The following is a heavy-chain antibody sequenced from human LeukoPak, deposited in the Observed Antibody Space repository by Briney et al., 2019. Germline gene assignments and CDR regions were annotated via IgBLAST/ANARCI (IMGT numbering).Heavy chain of an antibody. CDR3: ARRLPDCSSTSCYTENWFDP. CDR1: GGSISSYY. Sequence: PSETLSLTCTVSGGSISSYYWSWIRQPPGKGLEWIGYIYYSGSTNYNPSLESRVTISVDTSKNQFSLKLSSVTAADTAVYYCARRLPDCSSTSCYTENWFDPWGQGTLVTVSS. V-gene: IGHV4-59*08. CDR2: IYYSGST. D-gene: IGHD2-2*02. J-gene: IGHJ5*02.